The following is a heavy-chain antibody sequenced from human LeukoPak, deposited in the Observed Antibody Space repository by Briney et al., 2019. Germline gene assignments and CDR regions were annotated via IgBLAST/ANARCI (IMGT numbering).Heavy chain of an antibody. J-gene: IGHJ3*02. CDR1: GGSISSSSYY. Sequence: SETLSLTCTVSGGSISSSSYYWGWIRQPPGKGLEWIGSIYYSGSTYYNPSLKSRVTISVDTSKNQFSLKLSSVTAADTAVYYCAIPYGDYMDDAFDIWGQGTMVTVSS. V-gene: IGHV4-39*07. CDR2: IYYSGST. CDR3: AIPYGDYMDDAFDI. D-gene: IGHD4-17*01.